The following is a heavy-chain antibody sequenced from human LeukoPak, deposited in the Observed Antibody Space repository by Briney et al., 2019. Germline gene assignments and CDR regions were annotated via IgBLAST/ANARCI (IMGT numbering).Heavy chain of an antibody. CDR2: INPNSGGT. CDR3: ARDYYDSSGLGAFDI. V-gene: IGHV1-2*02. J-gene: IGHJ3*02. Sequence: ASVKVSCKASGYTFTSYYIHWVRQAPGQGLEWMGWINPNSGGTKYAQKFQGRVTMTRDTSISTAYMELSRLRSDDTAVFYCARDYYDSSGLGAFDIWGQGTMVTVSS. CDR1: GYTFTSYY. D-gene: IGHD3-22*01.